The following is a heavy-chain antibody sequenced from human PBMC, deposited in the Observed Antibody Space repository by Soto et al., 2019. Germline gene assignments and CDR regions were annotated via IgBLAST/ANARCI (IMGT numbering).Heavy chain of an antibody. J-gene: IGHJ6*03. V-gene: IGHV4-61*01. CDR1: GGSVSSGSYY. Sequence: SETLSLTCTVSGGSVSSGSYYWSWIRQPPGKGLEWIGYIYYSGSTNYNPSLKSRVTISVDTSKNQFSLKLSSVTAADTAVYYCARDRRIAAQYYYYYMDVWGKGTTVTVSS. CDR2: IYYSGST. CDR3: ARDRRIAAQYYYYYMDV. D-gene: IGHD6-6*01.